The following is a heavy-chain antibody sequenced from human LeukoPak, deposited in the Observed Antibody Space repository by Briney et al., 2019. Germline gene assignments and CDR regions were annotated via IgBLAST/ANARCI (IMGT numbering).Heavy chain of an antibody. V-gene: IGHV3-7*05. CDR1: GFTFSNHW. J-gene: IGHJ4*02. CDR2: IKKDGSEE. CDR3: AGGGGWLTDH. D-gene: IGHD4-23*01. Sequence: GGSLRLSCTAYGFTFSNHWMNWVRQAPGRGLEWVAIIKKDGSEEKYADSVKGRFTISRDNAKNSLYLQMNSLRAEDTAVYYCAGGGGWLTDHWGQGTLVAVSS.